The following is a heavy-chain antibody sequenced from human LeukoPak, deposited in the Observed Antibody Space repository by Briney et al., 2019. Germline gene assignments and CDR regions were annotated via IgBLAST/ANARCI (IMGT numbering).Heavy chain of an antibody. CDR1: GYTFTTYA. D-gene: IGHD6-13*01. J-gene: IGHJ5*02. CDR3: ARDQAAADSGAPFDP. CDR2: INAGNGNT. V-gene: IGHV1-3*01. Sequence: GASVKVSCKASGYTFTTYAIRWVRQAPGQRLEWMGWINAGNGNTKYSQKFQGRVTITRDTSASTAYMELSSLRSEDTAVYYCARDQAAADSGAPFDPWGQGTLVTVSS.